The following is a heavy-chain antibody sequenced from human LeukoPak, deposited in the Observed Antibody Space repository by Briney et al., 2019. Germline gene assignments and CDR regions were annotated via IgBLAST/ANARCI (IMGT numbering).Heavy chain of an antibody. J-gene: IGHJ4*02. V-gene: IGHV1-2*02. Sequence: ASVKVSCKAAGYTLTGCYMYWVRQAPGQGLEWVGWMNPHNGGTNYAQKFQGRLTITSDTPISNAYLELSRLRSDDPAVYYCARGPYEERCSDYWGQGTLVTVSS. CDR1: GYTLTGCY. D-gene: IGHD2-15*01. CDR3: ARGPYEERCSDY. CDR2: MNPHNGGT.